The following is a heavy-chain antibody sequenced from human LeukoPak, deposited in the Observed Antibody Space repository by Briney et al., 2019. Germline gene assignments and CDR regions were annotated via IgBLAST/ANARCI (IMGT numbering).Heavy chain of an antibody. Sequence: SETLSLTCAVYGGSFSGYYWSWIRQPPGKGLEWIGEINHSGSTNYNPSLKGRVTISVDTSKNQFSLKLSSVTAADTAVYYCARRDDSSGYHKIFDYWGQGTLVTVSS. CDR3: ARRDDSSGYHKIFDY. V-gene: IGHV4-34*01. CDR2: INHSGST. CDR1: GGSFSGYY. J-gene: IGHJ4*02. D-gene: IGHD3-22*01.